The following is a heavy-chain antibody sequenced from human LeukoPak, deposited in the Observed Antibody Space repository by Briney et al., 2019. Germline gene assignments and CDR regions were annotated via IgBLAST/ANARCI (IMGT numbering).Heavy chain of an antibody. D-gene: IGHD3-22*01. J-gene: IGHJ4*02. CDR2: INWNGGST. CDR3: AREKPFYDSSGYYYPIAFDY. CDR1: GFTFDDYG. Sequence: LPGGSLRLSCAASGFTFDDYGMSWVRQAPGKGLEWVSGINWNGGSTGYADSVKGRFTIARDNAKNSLYLQMNSLRAEDTALYYCAREKPFYDSSGYYYPIAFDYWGQGTLVTVSS. V-gene: IGHV3-20*04.